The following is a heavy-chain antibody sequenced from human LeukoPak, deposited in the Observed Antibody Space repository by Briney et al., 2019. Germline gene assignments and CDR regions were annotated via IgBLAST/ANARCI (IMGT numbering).Heavy chain of an antibody. CDR2: INHSGST. J-gene: IGHJ4*02. V-gene: IGHV4-4*02. CDR3: AIHPTSYTTGTRDY. Sequence: SETLSLTCAVSGGSISSSNWWSWVRQPPGKGLEWIGEINHSGSTNYNPSLKSRVTISVDTSKNQFSLKPSSVTAADTAVYYCAIHPTSYTTGTRDYWGQGTLVTVSS. D-gene: IGHD1-1*01. CDR1: GGSISSSNW.